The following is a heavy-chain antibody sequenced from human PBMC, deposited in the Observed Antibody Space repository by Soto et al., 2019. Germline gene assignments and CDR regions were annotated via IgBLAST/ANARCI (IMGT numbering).Heavy chain of an antibody. D-gene: IGHD1-1*01. CDR1: GGSLSNTA. Sequence: QVQLVQSGPEVKKPGSSVKVSCTTSGGSLSNTAFNWVRQAPGQRLEWVGGIIPMYRVANHAQKFQGRLAITADDSTNTVYMELTRLTSYDTAVYYCAKDRDGYNTWYFDVWGRGTLIKVSS. CDR2: IIPMYRVA. V-gene: IGHV1-69*01. CDR3: AKDRDGYNTWYFDV. J-gene: IGHJ2*01.